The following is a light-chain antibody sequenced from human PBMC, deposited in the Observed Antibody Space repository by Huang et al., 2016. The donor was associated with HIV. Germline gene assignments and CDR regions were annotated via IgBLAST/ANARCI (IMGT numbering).Light chain of an antibody. CDR2: GGS. CDR3: QHYNNWPPWT. CDR1: QGVSNN. J-gene: IGKJ1*01. Sequence: EIVMTQSPATLSVSPGERATLSCRASQGVSNNIAWYQQKPGQTPRLLIHGGSTRATGIAAKFSGRGSVTDFTLTITSLQPEDSAVYYCQHYNNWPPWTFGPGTQVEI. V-gene: IGKV3D-15*01.